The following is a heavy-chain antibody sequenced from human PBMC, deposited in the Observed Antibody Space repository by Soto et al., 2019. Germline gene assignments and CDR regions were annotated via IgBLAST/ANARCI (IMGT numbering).Heavy chain of an antibody. CDR2: ISYDGSNK. Sequence: GGSLRLSCAASGFTFSSYARHWVRQAPGKGLEWVAVISYDGSNKYYADSVKGRFTISRDNSKNTLYLQMNSLRAEDTAVYYCARYSSSWYYYYYGMDVWGQGTTVTVSS. CDR3: ARYSSSWYYYYYGMDV. CDR1: GFTFSSYA. V-gene: IGHV3-30-3*01. J-gene: IGHJ6*02. D-gene: IGHD6-13*01.